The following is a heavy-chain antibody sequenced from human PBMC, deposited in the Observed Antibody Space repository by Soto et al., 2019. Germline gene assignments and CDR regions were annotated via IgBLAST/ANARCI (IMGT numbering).Heavy chain of an antibody. CDR2: NNHSGST. CDR1: GGSFSGYY. D-gene: IGHD3-3*01. J-gene: IGHJ6*02. CDR3: ASRATYYDFWSGYITYRRDYYYGMDV. V-gene: IGHV4-34*01. Sequence: SETLSLTCAVYGGSFSGYYWSWIRQPPGKGLEWIGENNHSGSTNYNPSLKSRVTISVDTSKNQFSLKLSSVTAADTAVYYCASRATYYDFWSGYITYRRDYYYGMDVWGQGTTVTVSS.